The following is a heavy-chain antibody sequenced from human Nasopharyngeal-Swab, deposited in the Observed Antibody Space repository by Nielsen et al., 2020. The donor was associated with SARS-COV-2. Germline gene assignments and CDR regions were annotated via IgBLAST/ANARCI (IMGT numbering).Heavy chain of an antibody. J-gene: IGHJ5*02. CDR2: IYYSGSI. V-gene: IGHV4-59*01. Sequence: SETLSLTYTVSGGSISSYYWSWIRQPPGKGLEWIGYIYYSGSINYNPSLKSRVTISVDTSKNQPSLKLSSVTAADTAVYYCARGSLYDFRSGGGNWFDPWGQGTLVTVSS. CDR3: ARGSLYDFRSGGGNWFDP. CDR1: GGSISSYY. D-gene: IGHD3/OR15-3a*01.